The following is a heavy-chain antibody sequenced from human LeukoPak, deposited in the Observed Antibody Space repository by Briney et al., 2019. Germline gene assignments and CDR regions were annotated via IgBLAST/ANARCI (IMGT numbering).Heavy chain of an antibody. Sequence: GGSLRLSCAASGFTFKSYAMNWVRQAPGKGLEWVAVISYDGSNKYYADSVKGRFTISRDNSKNTLYLQMNSLRAEDTAVYYCARESRDGYNYYYYYGMDVWGQGTTVTVSS. J-gene: IGHJ6*02. CDR3: ARESRDGYNYYYYYGMDV. V-gene: IGHV3-30-3*01. D-gene: IGHD5-24*01. CDR1: GFTFKSYA. CDR2: ISYDGSNK.